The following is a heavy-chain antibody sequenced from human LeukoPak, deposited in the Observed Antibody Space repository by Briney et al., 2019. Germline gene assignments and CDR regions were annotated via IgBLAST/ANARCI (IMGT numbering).Heavy chain of an antibody. CDR2: ISGSGGST. J-gene: IGHJ4*02. V-gene: IGHV3-23*01. Sequence: PGGSLRLSCAASGFTLSSYAMSWVRQAPGKGLEWVSAISGSGGSTYYADSVKGRFTISRDNSKNTLYLQMNSLRAEDTAVSYCAKWNEVVAAIDYGDHYWGQGTLVTVSS. CDR1: GFTLSSYA. CDR3: AKWNEVVAAIDYGDHY. D-gene: IGHD2-15*01.